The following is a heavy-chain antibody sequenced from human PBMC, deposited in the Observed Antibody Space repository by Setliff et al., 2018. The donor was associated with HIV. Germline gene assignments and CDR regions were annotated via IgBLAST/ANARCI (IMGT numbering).Heavy chain of an antibody. Sequence: PSETLPSPALSLVAPSVVTSAAGCGSPQGRDWSGLGISVAVGTPTSGNTNYKPSIKSRVTMSVDTSKNQFSLKLSSVTAADTAVYYCARGTYYYDSSGFRDAFDIWGQGTMVTVSS. CDR1: VAPSVVTS. CDR3: ARGTYYYDSSGFRDAFDI. V-gene: IGHV4-4*09. CDR2: SV. J-gene: IGHJ3*02. D-gene: IGHD3-22*01.